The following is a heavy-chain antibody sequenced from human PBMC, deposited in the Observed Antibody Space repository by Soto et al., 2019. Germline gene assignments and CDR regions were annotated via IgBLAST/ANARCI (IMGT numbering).Heavy chain of an antibody. V-gene: IGHV4-39*01. D-gene: IGHD1-20*01. J-gene: IGHJ4*02. CDR3: ARITGRHLDY. Sequence: SETLSLTCPVSSGSISVTNVFWGWVRQPPGKGLEWIGNVDYSGTAYFSPSLATRVTFHVDTSKNQFSLTLYSVTAADTAVYYCARITGRHLDYWGQGILVTVSS. CDR1: SGSISVTNVF. CDR2: VDYSGTA.